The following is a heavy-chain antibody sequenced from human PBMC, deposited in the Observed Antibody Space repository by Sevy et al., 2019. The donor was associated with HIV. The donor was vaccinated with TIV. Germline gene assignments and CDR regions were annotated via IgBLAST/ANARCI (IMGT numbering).Heavy chain of an antibody. CDR1: GFTFSSYA. CDR3: AKDEKGFSGAAGVGPDY. D-gene: IGHD6-19*01. V-gene: IGHV3-23*01. Sequence: GGSLRLSCAASGFTFSSYAMSWVRQAPGKGLEWVSAISGSGGSTYYADSVKGRFTISRDNSKNKLYLQMKSLKAEDTDVYYCAKDEKGFSGAAGVGPDYWGQGTLVTVSS. CDR2: ISGSGGST. J-gene: IGHJ4*02.